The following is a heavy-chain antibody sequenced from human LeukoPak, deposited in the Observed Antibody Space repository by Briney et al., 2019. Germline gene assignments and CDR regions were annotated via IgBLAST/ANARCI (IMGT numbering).Heavy chain of an antibody. CDR2: ISSSSSYI. CDR1: GFTFSSYS. J-gene: IGHJ4*02. D-gene: IGHD3-10*01. V-gene: IGHV3-21*01. CDR3: ARDLDYYGSGSFH. Sequence: PGGSLRLSCAGSGFTFSSYSMNWVRQAPGKGLEWVSSISSSSSYINYADSVKGRFTISGDNAKNSLYLQMNSLRAEDTAVYYCARDLDYYGSGSFHWGQGTLVTVSS.